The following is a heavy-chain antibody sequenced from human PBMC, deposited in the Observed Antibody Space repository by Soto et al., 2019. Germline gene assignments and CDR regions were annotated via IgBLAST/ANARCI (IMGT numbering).Heavy chain of an antibody. J-gene: IGHJ4*02. CDR2: IYHSGST. D-gene: IGHD3-3*01. V-gene: IGHV4-38-2*01. Sequence: SETLSLTCAVSGYSISSGYYWGWIRQPPGKGLEWIGSIYHSGSTYYNPSLKSRVTISVDTSKNQFSLKLSFVTAVDTVVDHCARGGRITIFSYFNYWGQVTLLTVSS. CDR1: GYSISSGYY. CDR3: ARGGRITIFSYFNY.